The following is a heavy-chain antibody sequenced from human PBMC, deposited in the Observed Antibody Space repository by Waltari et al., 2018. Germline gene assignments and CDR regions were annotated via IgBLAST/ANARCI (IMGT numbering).Heavy chain of an antibody. CDR2: IWFDGSNQ. CDR1: AFTFSSND. D-gene: IGHD6-6*01. J-gene: IGHJ4*02. V-gene: IGHV3-30*02. CDR3: AKGAYHVSSSNGDS. Sequence: QGQLVESGGGVVQPGGSLSLSCTDPAFTFSSNDLHWVRQTPGKGLEWVAVIWFDGSNQFYADSVKGRFTISRDNSKNTAYLHMNSLRAEDTAIYYCAKGAYHVSSSNGDSWGQGTLVIVSS.